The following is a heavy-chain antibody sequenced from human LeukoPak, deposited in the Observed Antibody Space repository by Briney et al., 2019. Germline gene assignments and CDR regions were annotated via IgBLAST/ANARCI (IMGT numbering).Heavy chain of an antibody. CDR2: IYYSGST. V-gene: IGHV4-59*01. J-gene: IGHJ4*02. CDR3: ASWPILDY. CDR1: GGSISSYY. Sequence: SETLSLTCTVSGGSISSYYWSWIRQPPGKGLEWIGYIYYSGSTNYNPSLKSRVTISVDTSKNQFSLKLSSVTAADPAVYYCASWPILDYWGQGTLVTVSS.